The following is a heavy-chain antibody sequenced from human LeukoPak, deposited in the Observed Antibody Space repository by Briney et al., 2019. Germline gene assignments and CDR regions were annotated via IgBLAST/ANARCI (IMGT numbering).Heavy chain of an antibody. Sequence: GRSLRLSCAASGFTFDDYAMHWVRQAPGKGLEWVSGISWNSGSIGYADSVKGRFTISRDNAKNSLYLQMNSLRAEDTALYYCAKDYGILTGYFDYWGQGTLVTVSS. J-gene: IGHJ4*02. D-gene: IGHD3-9*01. CDR1: GFTFDDYA. CDR3: AKDYGILTGYFDY. CDR2: ISWNSGSI. V-gene: IGHV3-9*01.